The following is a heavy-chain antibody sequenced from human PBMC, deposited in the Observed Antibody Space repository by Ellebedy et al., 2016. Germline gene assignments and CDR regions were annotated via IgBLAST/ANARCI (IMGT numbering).Heavy chain of an antibody. V-gene: IGHV4-39*07. CDR2: IYYSGST. CDR3: ARDTYYYDSSGLYFDY. J-gene: IGHJ4*02. Sequence: SETLSLXCTVSGGSISSSSYYWGWIRQPPGKGLEWIGSIYYSGSTYYNPSLKSRVTISVDTSKNQFSLKLSSVTAADTAVYYCARDTYYYDSSGLYFDYWGQGTLVTVSS. CDR1: GGSISSSSYY. D-gene: IGHD3-22*01.